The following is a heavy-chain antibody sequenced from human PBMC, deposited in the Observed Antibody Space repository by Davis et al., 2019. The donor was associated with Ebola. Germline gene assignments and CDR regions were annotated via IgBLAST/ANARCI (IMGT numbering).Heavy chain of an antibody. CDR3: ARNYYGSGSLPDY. Sequence: ASVKVSCKASGYTFTSYAMHWVRQAPGQRLEWMGWINPNSGGTNYAQKFQGWVTMTRDTSISTAYLQWSSLKASDTAMYYCARNYYGSGSLPDYWGQGTLVTVSS. J-gene: IGHJ4*02. D-gene: IGHD3-10*01. V-gene: IGHV1-2*04. CDR1: GYTFTSYA. CDR2: INPNSGGT.